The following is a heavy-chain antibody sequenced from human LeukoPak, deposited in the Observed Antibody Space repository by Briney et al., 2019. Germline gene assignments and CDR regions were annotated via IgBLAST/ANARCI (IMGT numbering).Heavy chain of an antibody. V-gene: IGHV1-8*03. J-gene: IGHJ4*02. CDR1: GYTFTSYD. Sequence: EASVKVSCKASGYTFTSYDINWVRQATGQGLEWMGWMNPNSGSTGYAQKFQGRVTITRNTSISTAYMELSRLRSEDTAVYYCATVEATVTPGYYFDYWGQGTLVTVSS. CDR3: ATVEATVTPGYYFDY. D-gene: IGHD4-17*01. CDR2: MNPNSGST.